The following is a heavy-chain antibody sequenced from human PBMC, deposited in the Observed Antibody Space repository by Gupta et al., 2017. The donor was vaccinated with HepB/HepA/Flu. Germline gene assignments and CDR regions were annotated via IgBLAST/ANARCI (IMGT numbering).Heavy chain of an antibody. CDR1: GYTFTSYD. CDR3: ARGRFRLVDFWSGYDPTDYYYYYMDV. Sequence: QVQLVQSGAEVKKPGASVKVSCKASGYTFTSYDINWVRQATGQGLEWTGWMNPNSGNTGYAQKFQGRVTITRNTSISTAYMELSSLRSEDTAVYYCARGRFRLVDFWSGYDPTDYYYYYMDVWGKGTTVTVSS. V-gene: IGHV1-8*03. D-gene: IGHD3-3*01. CDR2: MNPNSGNT. J-gene: IGHJ6*03.